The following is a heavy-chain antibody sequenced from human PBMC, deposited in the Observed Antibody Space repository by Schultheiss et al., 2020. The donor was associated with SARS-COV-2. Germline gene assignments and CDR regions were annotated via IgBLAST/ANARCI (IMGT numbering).Heavy chain of an antibody. J-gene: IGHJ5*02. CDR1: GYTFTGYY. V-gene: IGHV1-2*04. CDR3: ARDFYSRTNWFDP. Sequence: ASVKVSCKASGYTFTGYYMHWVRQAPGQGLEWMGWINPNSGGTNYAQKFQGWVTLTRDTSISTAYMDLSRLRSDDTAVYYCARDFYSRTNWFDPWGQGTLVTVSS. CDR2: INPNSGGT. D-gene: IGHD6-13*01.